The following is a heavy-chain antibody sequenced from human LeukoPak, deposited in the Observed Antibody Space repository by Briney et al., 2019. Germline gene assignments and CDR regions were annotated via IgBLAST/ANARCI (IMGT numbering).Heavy chain of an antibody. D-gene: IGHD1-26*01. CDR1: GFTFSNAW. Sequence: GGSLRLSWAGSGFTFSNAWMTWVRQAPGKGLEWVGRIKDKSDGETRDYAAPVKGRFTISRDDSRDTLYLQINSLKTEDTAVYYFTTLREPYYKLGGPYYFDYWGQGTLVTVSS. J-gene: IGHJ4*02. CDR2: IKDKSDGETR. CDR3: TTLREPYYKLGGPYYFDY. V-gene: IGHV3-15*01.